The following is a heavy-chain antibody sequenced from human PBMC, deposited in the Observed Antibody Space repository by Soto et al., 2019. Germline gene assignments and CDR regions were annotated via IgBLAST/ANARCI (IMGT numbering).Heavy chain of an antibody. J-gene: IGHJ3*02. Sequence: EVQLLESGGGLVQPGGSLRLSCAASGFTFSSYAMSWVRQAPGKGLEWVSAISGSGGSTYYADSVKGRFTISRDNSMSTLYLQMTSLRAEDTAVYYCAKATSVLAARPKNAFDIWGQGTMVTVSS. CDR2: ISGSGGST. V-gene: IGHV3-23*01. CDR1: GFTFSSYA. D-gene: IGHD6-6*01. CDR3: AKATSVLAARPKNAFDI.